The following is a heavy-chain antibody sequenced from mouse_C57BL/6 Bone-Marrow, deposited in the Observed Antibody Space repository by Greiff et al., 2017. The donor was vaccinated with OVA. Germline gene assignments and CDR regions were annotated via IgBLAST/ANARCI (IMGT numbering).Heavy chain of an antibody. CDR1: GYTFTSYW. J-gene: IGHJ3*01. Sequence: QVQLKQPGAELVKPGASVKLSCKASGYTFTSYWITWVKQRPGQGLEWIGEIYPGSGCTNYNEKFKSKATLTVDTSSSTAYMQLSSLTSEDSAVYYCARGYYGSFAYWGQGTLVTVSA. CDR2: IYPGSGCT. CDR3: ARGYYGSFAY. V-gene: IGHV1-55*01. D-gene: IGHD1-1*01.